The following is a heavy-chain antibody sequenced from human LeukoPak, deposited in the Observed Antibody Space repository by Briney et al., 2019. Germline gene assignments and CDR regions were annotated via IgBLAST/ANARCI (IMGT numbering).Heavy chain of an antibody. D-gene: IGHD3/OR15-3a*01. Sequence: PGGSLRLSCAASGFTLSSYWMSWVRQAPGKGLEWVANINQDVSEINYVDSVKGRFTISRDNGKNSLYLQMNSLRAEDTAAYYCARDLRTDSSFSPFDYWGQGTLVTVSS. J-gene: IGHJ4*02. CDR3: ARDLRTDSSFSPFDY. CDR2: INQDVSEI. V-gene: IGHV3-7*01. CDR1: GFTLSSYW.